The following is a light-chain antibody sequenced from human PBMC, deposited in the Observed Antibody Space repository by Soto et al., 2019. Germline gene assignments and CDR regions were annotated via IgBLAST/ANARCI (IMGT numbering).Light chain of an antibody. J-gene: IGLJ3*02. CDR2: EGS. Sequence: QSALTQPASVSGSPGQSITISCTGTSSDVGSYNLVSWYQQHPGKAPKLMIYEGSKRPSGVSNRFSGSKSRNTASLTISGLQAEDEAEYYCCSYAGSSNLVFGGGTKLTVL. CDR1: SSDVGSYNL. CDR3: CSYAGSSNLV. V-gene: IGLV2-23*01.